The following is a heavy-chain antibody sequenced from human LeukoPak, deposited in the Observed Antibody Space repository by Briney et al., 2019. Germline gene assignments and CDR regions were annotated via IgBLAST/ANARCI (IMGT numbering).Heavy chain of an antibody. CDR2: ISGSGGST. D-gene: IGHD3-10*01. Sequence: GGSLRLSCAASGFTFSSYAMSWVRQAPGKGLEWVSAISGSGGSTYHADSVKGRFTISRDNAKNTLYLQMNSLTVEDTAVYYCSRAGSFRFDYWGQGTLVTVSS. J-gene: IGHJ4*02. V-gene: IGHV3-23*01. CDR1: GFTFSSYA. CDR3: SRAGSFRFDY.